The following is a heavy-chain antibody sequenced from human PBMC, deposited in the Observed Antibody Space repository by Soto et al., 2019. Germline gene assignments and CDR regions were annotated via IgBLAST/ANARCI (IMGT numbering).Heavy chain of an antibody. Sequence: SGPTLVNPTQTLTLTCTFSWFSLSTSGVGVGWIRQPPGKALEWLALIYWDDDKRYSPSLKSRLTITKDTSKNQVVLTMTNMDPVDTATYYCAHSTSQYYYYYYGMDVWGQGTTVTVSS. V-gene: IGHV2-5*02. D-gene: IGHD1-26*01. J-gene: IGHJ6*02. CDR1: WFSLSTSGVG. CDR2: IYWDDDK. CDR3: AHSTSQYYYYYYGMDV.